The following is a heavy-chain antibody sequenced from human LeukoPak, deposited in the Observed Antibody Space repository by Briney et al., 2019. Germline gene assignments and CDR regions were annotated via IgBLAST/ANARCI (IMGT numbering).Heavy chain of an antibody. D-gene: IGHD3-3*01. V-gene: IGHV3-21*01. CDR3: ARDYDFQSYYYGMDV. Sequence: SGGSLRLSCAASGFTFSSYSMNWVRQAPGKGLEWVSSISSSSSYIYYADSVKGRFTISRDNAKNSLYLQMNSLRAEDTAVYYCARDYDFQSYYYGMDVWGQGSTVTVSS. CDR2: ISSSSSYI. CDR1: GFTFSSYS. J-gene: IGHJ6*02.